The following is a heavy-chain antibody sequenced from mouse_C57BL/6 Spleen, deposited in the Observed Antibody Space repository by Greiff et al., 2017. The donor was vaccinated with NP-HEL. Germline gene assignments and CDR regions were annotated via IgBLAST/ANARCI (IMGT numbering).Heavy chain of an antibody. CDR3: AREGNYAFAY. J-gene: IGHJ3*01. Sequence: VQLQQSGPELVKPGASVKISCKASGYSFTDYYMNWVKQSHGQSLEWIGVIYPYYGTTSYNQKFKGKATLTVDQSSSTAYMQLTSLTSEDSAVYYCAREGNYAFAYWGQGTLVTVSA. V-gene: IGHV1-39*01. D-gene: IGHD2-1*01. CDR1: GYSFTDYY. CDR2: IYPYYGTT.